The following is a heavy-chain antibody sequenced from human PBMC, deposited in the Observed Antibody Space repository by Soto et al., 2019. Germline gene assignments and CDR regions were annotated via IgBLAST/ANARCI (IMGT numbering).Heavy chain of an antibody. V-gene: IGHV1-3*01. CDR3: ARELQGLYYFDY. Sequence: GASVKVSCKASEYTLTSYTMHWVRQAPGQRLEWMGWINGGNGNTKYSQKFQGRVTITRDTSASTAYMELSSLRSDDTAVYYCARELQGLYYFDYWGQGTLVTVSS. CDR1: EYTLTSYT. D-gene: IGHD4-4*01. CDR2: INGGNGNT. J-gene: IGHJ4*02.